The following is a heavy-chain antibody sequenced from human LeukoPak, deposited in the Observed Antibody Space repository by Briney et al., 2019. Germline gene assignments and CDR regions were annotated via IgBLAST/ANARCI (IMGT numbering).Heavy chain of an antibody. V-gene: IGHV4-39*07. Sequence: SETLSLTCTVFGGSISSSSYYWGWIRQPPGKGLEWIGSIYYSGSTYYNPSLKSRVTISVDTSKNQFSLKLSSVTAADTAVYYCASIDRTDFDYWGQGTLVTVSS. D-gene: IGHD2-15*01. CDR2: IYYSGST. J-gene: IGHJ4*02. CDR1: GGSISSSSYY. CDR3: ASIDRTDFDY.